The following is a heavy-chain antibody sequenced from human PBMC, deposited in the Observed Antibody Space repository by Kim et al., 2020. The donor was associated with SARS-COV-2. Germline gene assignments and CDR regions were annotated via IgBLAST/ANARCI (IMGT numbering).Heavy chain of an antibody. V-gene: IGHV3-21*01. J-gene: IGHJ4*02. Sequence: GGSLRLSCAASGFTFSSYSMNWVRQAPGKGLEWVSSISSSSSNIYYADSVKGRFTISRDNAKNSLYLQMNRLRAEDTAVYYCARTVLIQYVFWCGYYNDPGYWGEGALVTDSS. CDR3: ARTVLIQYVFWCGYYNDPGY. D-gene: IGHD3-3*01. CDR2: ISSSSSNI. CDR1: GFTFSSYS.